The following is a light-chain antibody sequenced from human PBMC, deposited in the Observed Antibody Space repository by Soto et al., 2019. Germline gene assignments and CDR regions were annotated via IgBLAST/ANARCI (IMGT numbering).Light chain of an antibody. J-gene: IGLJ1*01. CDR1: SSDVGNYNL. V-gene: IGLV2-23*02. CDR2: EVS. Sequence: QSVLTQPASVSGSPGQSITISCTGTSSDVGNYNLVSWYQHHPGKAPKLMIYEVSKRPSGVSNRFSGSKSGDTASLTISGLQDEDEADYYCCSYAGSNYVFGTGTKLTVL. CDR3: CSYAGSNYV.